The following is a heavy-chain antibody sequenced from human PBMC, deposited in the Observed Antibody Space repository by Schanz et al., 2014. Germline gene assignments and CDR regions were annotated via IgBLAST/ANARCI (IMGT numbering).Heavy chain of an antibody. J-gene: IGHJ6*02. D-gene: IGHD2-2*02. CDR2: ISGSGGST. V-gene: IGHV3-23*04. CDR3: AKHLYQYNYYGMDV. CDR1: GFTFSTYA. Sequence: EVQLVESGGGLVQPGGSLTLSCAASGFTFSTYAMNWVRQAPGKGLEWVSTISGSGGSTYYADSVKGRFTISRDNSKNTLSLQLNSLRADDTAVYYCAKHLYQYNYYGMDVWGQGTTVTVSS.